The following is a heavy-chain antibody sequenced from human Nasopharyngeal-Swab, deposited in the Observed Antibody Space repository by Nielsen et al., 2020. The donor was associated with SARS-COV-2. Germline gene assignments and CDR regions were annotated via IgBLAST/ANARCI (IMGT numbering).Heavy chain of an antibody. J-gene: IGHJ6*02. CDR2: INAGNGNT. D-gene: IGHD3-10*01. V-gene: IGHV1-3*01. CDR3: ARATKTYYYGSGSYYNYGMDV. Sequence: ASVKVSCKASGYTFTSYAMHWVRQAPGQRLEWMGWINAGNGNTKYSQKFQGRVTITRDTSASTAYMELSSLRSEDTAVCYCARATKTYYYGSGSYYNYGMDVWGQGTTVTVSS. CDR1: GYTFTSYA.